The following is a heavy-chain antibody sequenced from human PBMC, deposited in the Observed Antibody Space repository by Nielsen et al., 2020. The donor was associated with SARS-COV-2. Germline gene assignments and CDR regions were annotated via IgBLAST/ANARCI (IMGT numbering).Heavy chain of an antibody. D-gene: IGHD6-25*01. Sequence: GSLRLSCTVSGGSISSSSYYWGWIRQPPGKGLEWIVSMYYSGSTYYNPSLKSRVTISVDTSKNQFSLKLSSVTAADTAVYYCARDKQRWGQGTLVTVSS. CDR3: ARDKQR. CDR1: GGSISSSSYY. V-gene: IGHV4-39*07. CDR2: MYYSGST. J-gene: IGHJ4*02.